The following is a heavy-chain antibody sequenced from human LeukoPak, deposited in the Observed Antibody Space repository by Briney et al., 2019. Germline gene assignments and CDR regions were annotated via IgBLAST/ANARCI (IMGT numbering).Heavy chain of an antibody. Sequence: PSQTLSLTCTVSGDSITSGNYYWSWIRQPPGKGLEWIGRIYTSGSTNYNSSLKSRVTISVDTSKNQFSLKLSSVTAADTAVYYCARHLRQQLATDDAFDIWGQGTMVTVSS. CDR2: IYTSGST. V-gene: IGHV4-61*02. D-gene: IGHD6-13*01. CDR1: GDSITSGNYY. CDR3: ARHLRQQLATDDAFDI. J-gene: IGHJ3*02.